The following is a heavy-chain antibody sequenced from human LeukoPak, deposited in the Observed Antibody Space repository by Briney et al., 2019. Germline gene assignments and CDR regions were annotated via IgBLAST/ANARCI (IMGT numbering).Heavy chain of an antibody. V-gene: IGHV3-66*01. Sequence: GGSLRLSCVASEFTLSTNYLNWVRQAPGKGLEWVSIIYSGGSTYYADSVKGRFTISRDNSKNTLYLQMNSLRAEDTAVYYCAATGAARGGYWGQGTLVTVSS. CDR3: AATGAARGGY. J-gene: IGHJ4*02. D-gene: IGHD2-8*02. CDR2: IYSGGST. CDR1: EFTLSTNY.